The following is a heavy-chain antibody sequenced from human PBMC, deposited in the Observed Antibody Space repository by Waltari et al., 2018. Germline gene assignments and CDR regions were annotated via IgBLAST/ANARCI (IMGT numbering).Heavy chain of an antibody. CDR1: GYSFTSYW. CDR3: ARLGPDDTPYYHYYYRDV. CDR2: IYPTDSET. Sequence: EVQLVQSGAEAKKPGESLKISCKGSGYSFTSYWIDWVRQMPGNGREWMGIIYPTDSETIHSPSVQGRVTISADKSIRPAYLQWTSLKASDTAMYYCARLGPDDTPYYHYYYRDVWGKGTTVTVSS. V-gene: IGHV5-51*01. D-gene: IGHD3-9*01. J-gene: IGHJ6*03.